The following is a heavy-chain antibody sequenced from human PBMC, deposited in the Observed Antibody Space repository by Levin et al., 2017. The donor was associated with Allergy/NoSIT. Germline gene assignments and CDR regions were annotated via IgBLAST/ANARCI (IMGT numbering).Heavy chain of an antibody. CDR1: GFTFSDHY. V-gene: IGHV3-72*01. CDR2: TRDKANSYTT. Sequence: PGGSLRLSCAASGFTFSDHYIDWVRQAPGKGLEWVGRTRDKANSYTTEYAASVKGRFTISRDDSKNSLYLQMNSLKTEDTAVYYCARNFYESSTYYSDYWGQGTLVTVSS. J-gene: IGHJ4*02. D-gene: IGHD3-22*01. CDR3: ARNFYESSTYYSDY.